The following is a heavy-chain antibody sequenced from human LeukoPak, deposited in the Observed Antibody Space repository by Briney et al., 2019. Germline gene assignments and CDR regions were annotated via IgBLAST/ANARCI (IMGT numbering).Heavy chain of an antibody. CDR1: GFTFSNYA. Sequence: PGGSLRLSCATSGFTFSNYAVSWVRQAPGKGLEWVSAISGSGGSTYYADSVKGRFTISRDNSKNTLYLQMNSLRAEDTAVYYCAKDLFRYYYDSSGIDYWGQGTLVTVSS. D-gene: IGHD3-22*01. J-gene: IGHJ4*02. CDR2: ISGSGGST. V-gene: IGHV3-23*01. CDR3: AKDLFRYYYDSSGIDY.